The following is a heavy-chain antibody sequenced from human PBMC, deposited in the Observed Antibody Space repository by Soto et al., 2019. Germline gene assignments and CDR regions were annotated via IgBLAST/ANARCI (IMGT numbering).Heavy chain of an antibody. J-gene: IGHJ5*02. CDR2: ISYDGSNK. Sequence: PGGSLRLSCAASGFTFSSYGMHWVRQAPGKGLEWVAVISYDGSNKYYADSVKGRFTISRDNSKNTLYLQMNSLRAEDTAVYYCAKGNSYGSLGWFDPWGQGTLVTVSS. CDR1: GFTFSSYG. D-gene: IGHD5-18*01. V-gene: IGHV3-30*18. CDR3: AKGNSYGSLGWFDP.